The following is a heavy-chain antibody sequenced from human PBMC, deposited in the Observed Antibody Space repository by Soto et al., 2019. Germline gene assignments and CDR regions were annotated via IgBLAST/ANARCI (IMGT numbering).Heavy chain of an antibody. CDR2: ISAYTDNP. CDR3: ARVIPGAEAWFGP. J-gene: IGHJ5*02. V-gene: IGHV1-18*01. Sequence: ASVKVSCKASGYTFTNYGVTWVRQAPGQGLEWMGWISAYTDNPNYAQKFQGRVTMTIDTSTTTAYMDLRSLTSDDTAVYYCARVIPGAEAWFGPWGQGTLVTVSS. D-gene: IGHD2-2*01. CDR1: GYTFTNYG.